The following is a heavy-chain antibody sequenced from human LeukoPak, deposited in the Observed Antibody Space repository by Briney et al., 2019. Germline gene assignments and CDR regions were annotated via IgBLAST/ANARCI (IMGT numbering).Heavy chain of an antibody. Sequence: SQTLSLTCTVSGGSISSGGYYWSWIRQHLGKGLEWIGYIYYSGSTYYNPSLKSRVTISVDTSKNQFSLKLSSVTAADTAVYYCARSRGIAARPGEGWFDPWGQGTLVTVSS. V-gene: IGHV4-31*03. J-gene: IGHJ5*02. CDR3: ARSRGIAARPGEGWFDP. CDR2: IYYSGST. CDR1: GGSISSGGYY. D-gene: IGHD6-6*01.